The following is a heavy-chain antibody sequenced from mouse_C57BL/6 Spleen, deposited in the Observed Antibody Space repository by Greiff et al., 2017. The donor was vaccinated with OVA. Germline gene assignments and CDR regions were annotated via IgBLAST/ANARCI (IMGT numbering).Heavy chain of an antibody. CDR1: GYTFTSYW. D-gene: IGHD1-1*01. J-gene: IGHJ1*03. V-gene: IGHV1-55*01. CDR2: IYPGSGST. Sequence: QVQLQQPGAELVKPGASVKMSCKASGYTFTSYWITWVKQRPGQGLEWIGDIYPGSGSTNYNEKFKSKATLTVDTSSSTAYMQLSSLTTEDSAVFYYGGNDYGKGWYFDVWGTGTTVTVSS. CDR3: GGNDYGKGWYFDV.